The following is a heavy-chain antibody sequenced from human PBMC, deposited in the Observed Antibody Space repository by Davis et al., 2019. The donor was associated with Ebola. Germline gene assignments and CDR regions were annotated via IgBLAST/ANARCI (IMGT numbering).Heavy chain of an antibody. J-gene: IGHJ5*02. CDR1: VGSFSGYY. Sequence: GSLRLSCAVYVGSFSGYYWSWIRQPPGKGLEWIGEINHSGSTNYNPSLKSRVTISVDTSKNQFSLKLSSVTAADTAVYYCARHRIVGATKGGWFDPWGQGTLVTVSS. V-gene: IGHV4-34*01. CDR3: ARHRIVGATKGGWFDP. CDR2: INHSGST. D-gene: IGHD1-26*01.